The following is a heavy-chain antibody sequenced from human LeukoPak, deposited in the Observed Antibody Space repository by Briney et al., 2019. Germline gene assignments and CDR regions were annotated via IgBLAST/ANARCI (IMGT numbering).Heavy chain of an antibody. CDR1: GGTFSSYA. CDR2: IIPIFGTA. V-gene: IGHV1-69*06. J-gene: IGHJ4*02. Sequence: GASVKVSCKASGGTFSSYAISWVRQAPGQGLEWMGGIIPIFGTANYAQKFQGRVTITADKSTSIAYMELSSLRSEDTAVYYCARDPNGDYGYWGQGTLVTVSS. D-gene: IGHD4-17*01. CDR3: ARDPNGDYGY.